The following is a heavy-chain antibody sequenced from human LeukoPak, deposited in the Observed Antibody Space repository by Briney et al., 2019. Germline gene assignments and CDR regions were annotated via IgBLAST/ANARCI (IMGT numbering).Heavy chain of an antibody. D-gene: IGHD6-13*01. J-gene: IGHJ4*02. V-gene: IGHV6-1*01. CDR1: GDSVSSNTPA. CDR2: TYYRSKWYN. Sequence: SQTLSLTCAISGDSVSSNTPAWNWIRQSPSRGLEWLGRTYYRSKWYNDYAVSVRSRITINPDTAKNQFSLQLNSVTPEDTAVSYCARQQRGAFDYWGQGALVTVSS. CDR3: ARQQRGAFDY.